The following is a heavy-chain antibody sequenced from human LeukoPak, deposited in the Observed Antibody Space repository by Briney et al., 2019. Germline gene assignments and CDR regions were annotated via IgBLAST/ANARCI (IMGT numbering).Heavy chain of an antibody. V-gene: IGHV3-30*02. J-gene: IGHJ5*02. CDR3: AKEAILTVSGFDP. CDR1: GFTFSSYG. CDR2: IRYDGSNK. Sequence: PGGSLRLSCAASGFTFSSYGMHWVRQAPGKGLEWVAFIRYDGSNKYYADSVKGRFTISRDNSKNTLYLQMNSLRAEDTAVYYCAKEAILTVSGFDPWGQGTLVTVSS. D-gene: IGHD3-3*01.